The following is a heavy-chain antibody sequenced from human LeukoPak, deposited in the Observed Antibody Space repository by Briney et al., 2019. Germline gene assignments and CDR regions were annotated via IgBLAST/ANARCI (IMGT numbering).Heavy chain of an antibody. CDR1: GGSLTSSSYY. V-gene: IGHV4-39*01. Sequence: PSETLSLTCTVSGGSLTSSSYYWGWIRQPPGKGLEWIGNIYYSGSTYYNPSLKSRVTMSVDTSKNQFSLKLSSVTAADTAVYYCARRRRDGYKRFDYWGQGTLVTVSS. J-gene: IGHJ4*02. CDR3: ARRRRDGYKRFDY. CDR2: IYYSGST. D-gene: IGHD5-24*01.